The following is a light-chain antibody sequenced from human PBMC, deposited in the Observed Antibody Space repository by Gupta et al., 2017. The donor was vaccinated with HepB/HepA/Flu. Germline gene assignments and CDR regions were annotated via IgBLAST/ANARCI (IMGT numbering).Light chain of an antibody. CDR1: SSDVGSYNL. CDR2: EVS. CDR3: CAYAGSSTWV. J-gene: IGLJ3*02. Sequence: SALPPPPPVSGSPGQSITISCTGTSSDVGSYNLVSWYQQHPGKAPKLMIYEVSKRPSGVSNRFSGSKSGNTASLTISGLQAEDEADYYCCAYAGSSTWVFGGGTKLTVL. V-gene: IGLV2-23*02.